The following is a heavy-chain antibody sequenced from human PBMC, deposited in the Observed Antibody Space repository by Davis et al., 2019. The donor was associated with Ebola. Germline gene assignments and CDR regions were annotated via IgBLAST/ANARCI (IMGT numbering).Heavy chain of an antibody. D-gene: IGHD1-26*01. J-gene: IGHJ4*02. CDR1: GFTLSSYS. V-gene: IGHV3-48*02. Sequence: GESLKISCAASGFTLSSYSMNWVRQAPGKGLEWVSYISSGSSTIYYADSVKGRFTISRDNAKNSLYLQMSSLRDEDTAVYYCTSGGSSTWTTFHYWGQGTLVTVSS. CDR2: ISSGSSTI. CDR3: TSGGSSTWTTFHY.